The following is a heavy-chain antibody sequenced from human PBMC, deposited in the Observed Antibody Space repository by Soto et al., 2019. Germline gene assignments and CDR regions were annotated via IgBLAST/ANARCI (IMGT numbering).Heavy chain of an antibody. CDR1: SGSISSSNW. Sequence: SETLSLTCAVSSGSISSSNWWSWVRQPPGKGLEWIGEIYHSGSTNYNPSLKSRVTISVDKSKNQFSLKLSSVTAADTAVYYCARAHYDFGDYYYMDVWGKGTTVTVSS. CDR2: IYHSGST. J-gene: IGHJ6*03. V-gene: IGHV4-4*02. D-gene: IGHD3-3*01. CDR3: ARAHYDFGDYYYMDV.